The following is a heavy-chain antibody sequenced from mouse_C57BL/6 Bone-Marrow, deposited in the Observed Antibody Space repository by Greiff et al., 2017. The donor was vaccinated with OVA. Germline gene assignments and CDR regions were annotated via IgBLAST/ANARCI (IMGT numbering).Heavy chain of an antibody. CDR2: IDPETGGT. J-gene: IGHJ4*01. Sequence: QVQLQQSGAELVRPGASVTLSCKASGYTFTDYEMHWVKQTPVHGLEWIGAIDPETGGTAYNQKFKGKAILTADKSSSTAYMELRSLTSEDSAGDYWTRNPYYYGSSHAMDYWGQGTSVTVSS. D-gene: IGHD1-1*01. V-gene: IGHV1-15*01. CDR3: TRNPYYYGSSHAMDY. CDR1: GYTFTDYE.